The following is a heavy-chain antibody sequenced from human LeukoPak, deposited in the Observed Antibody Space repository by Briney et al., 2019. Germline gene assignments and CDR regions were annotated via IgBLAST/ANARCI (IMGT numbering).Heavy chain of an antibody. J-gene: IGHJ4*02. CDR1: GGTFSSYA. V-gene: IGHV1-69*13. CDR2: IIPIFGTA. CDR3: ATLRYFDWFSPYYFDY. Sequence: SVKVSCKASGGTFSSYAISWVRQAPGQGLEWMGGIIPIFGTANYAQKFQGRVTITADESTSTAYMELSSLRSEDTAVYYCATLRYFDWFSPYYFDYWGQGTLVTVSS. D-gene: IGHD3-9*01.